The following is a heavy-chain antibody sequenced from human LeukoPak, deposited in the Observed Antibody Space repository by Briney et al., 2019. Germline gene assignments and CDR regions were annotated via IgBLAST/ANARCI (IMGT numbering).Heavy chain of an antibody. Sequence: GRSLRLSCAASGFTFDDYAMHWVRQAPGKGLEWVSGISWNSGSIGYADSVKGRFTISRDNAKNSLYLQMNSLRAEDTAVYYCARDGPRGYSSGGDAFDIWGQGTMVTVSS. J-gene: IGHJ3*02. D-gene: IGHD5-18*01. CDR3: ARDGPRGYSSGGDAFDI. V-gene: IGHV3-9*01. CDR2: ISWNSGSI. CDR1: GFTFDDYA.